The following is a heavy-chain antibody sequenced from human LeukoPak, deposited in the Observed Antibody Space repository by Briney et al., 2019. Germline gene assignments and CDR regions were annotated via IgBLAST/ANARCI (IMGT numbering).Heavy chain of an antibody. D-gene: IGHD2-2*01. J-gene: IGHJ6*02. CDR2: IYHSGST. V-gene: IGHV4-4*02. CDR3: ASYYCSSTSCPRGYYYYGMDV. Sequence: PSGTLSLTCAVSGGSISSSNWWSWVRQPPGKGLEWIGEIYHSGSTNYNPSLKSRVTISVDKSKNQFSLKLSSVTAADTAVYYCASYYCSSTSCPRGYYYYGMDVWGQGTTVTVSS. CDR1: GGSISSSNW.